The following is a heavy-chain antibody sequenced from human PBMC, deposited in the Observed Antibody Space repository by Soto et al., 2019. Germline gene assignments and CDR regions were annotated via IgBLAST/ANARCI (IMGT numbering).Heavy chain of an antibody. V-gene: IGHV3-33*01. D-gene: IGHD4-4*01. CDR3: ARIGPLTTNFGMDV. Sequence: ESGGGVVQPGRSLRLSCAASEFTFSRHGMHWVRQAPGKGLEWVAVIWYDGSNKYYSDSVKGRFTISRDNSKNTLDLQMDSRRAEDTAVYDCARIGPLTTNFGMDVWGQGTAVTVSS. J-gene: IGHJ6*02. CDR1: EFTFSRHG. CDR2: IWYDGSNK.